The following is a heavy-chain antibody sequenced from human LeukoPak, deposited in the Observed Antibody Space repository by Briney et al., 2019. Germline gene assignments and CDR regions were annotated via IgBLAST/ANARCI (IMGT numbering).Heavy chain of an antibody. CDR1: GFTFGDHA. CDR3: ARGPWGSSGWSYFDY. J-gene: IGHJ4*02. Sequence: GGSLRLSCTASGFTFGDHAMSWVRQAPGKGLEWVGFIRSKAYGGTTEYAASVKGRFTISRDDSKSIAYLHMNSLKTEDTAVYYCARGPWGSSGWSYFDYWGQGTLVTVSS. V-gene: IGHV3-49*04. CDR2: IRSKAYGGTT. D-gene: IGHD6-19*01.